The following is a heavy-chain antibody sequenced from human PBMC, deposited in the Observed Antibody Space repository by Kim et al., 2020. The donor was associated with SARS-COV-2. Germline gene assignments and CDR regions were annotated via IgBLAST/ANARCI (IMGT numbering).Heavy chain of an antibody. CDR3: ASTYDFDY. Sequence: RGRTYYNPSLKSRVTISVDTSKNQFSLKLSSVTAADTAVYYCASTYDFDYWGQGTLVTVSS. J-gene: IGHJ4*02. V-gene: IGHV4-39*01. D-gene: IGHD3-16*01. CDR2: RGRT.